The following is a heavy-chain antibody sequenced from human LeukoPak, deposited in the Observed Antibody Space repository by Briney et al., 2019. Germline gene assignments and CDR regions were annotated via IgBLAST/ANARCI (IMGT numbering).Heavy chain of an antibody. D-gene: IGHD4-17*01. CDR1: GFTFSNAW. J-gene: IGHJ3*02. Sequence: PGGSLRLSCAASGFTFSNAWMSWVRQAPGKGLEWVGRIKSKTDGGTTDYAAPVKGRFTISRDDSKNTLYLQMNSLKTEDTAVYYCTTREGPYGDYGGGAFDIWGQGTMVTVSS. CDR2: IKSKTDGGTT. V-gene: IGHV3-15*01. CDR3: TTREGPYGDYGGGAFDI.